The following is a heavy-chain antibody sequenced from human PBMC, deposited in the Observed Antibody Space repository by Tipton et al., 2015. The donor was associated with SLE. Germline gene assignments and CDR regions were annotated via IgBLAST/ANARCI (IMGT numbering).Heavy chain of an antibody. D-gene: IGHD1-7*01. V-gene: IGHV4-38-2*01. J-gene: IGHJ6*03. Sequence: LRLSCAVSGYSISSGYYWGWIRQPPGKGLEWIGSIYHSGSTYYNPSLKSRVTISVDTSKNQFSLKLSSVTAADTAVYYCARVWALAGRRGTSYYMDIWGKGTTVTVSS. CDR1: GYSISSGYY. CDR3: ARVWALAGRRGTSYYMDI. CDR2: IYHSGST.